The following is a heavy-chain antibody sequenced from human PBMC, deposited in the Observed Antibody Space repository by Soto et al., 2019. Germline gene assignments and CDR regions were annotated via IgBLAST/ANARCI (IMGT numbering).Heavy chain of an antibody. D-gene: IGHD1-1*01. CDR1: GFTFTSSA. CDR3: AAGGTTGTGYYYYGMDV. V-gene: IGHV1-58*01. Sequence: ASLKVSCKASGFTFTSSAVQWVRQARGQRLEWIGWIVVGSGNTNYAQKFQERVTITRDMSTSTAYMELSSLRSEDTAVYYCAAGGTTGTGYYYYGMDVWGQGTTVT. J-gene: IGHJ6*02. CDR2: IVVGSGNT.